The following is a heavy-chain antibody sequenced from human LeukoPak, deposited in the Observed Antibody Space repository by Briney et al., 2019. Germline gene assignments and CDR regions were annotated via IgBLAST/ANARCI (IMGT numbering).Heavy chain of an antibody. D-gene: IGHD3-3*01. J-gene: IGHJ4*02. Sequence: SETLSLTCTVSGGSISSYYWSWIRQPPGKGLEWIGYIYYSGSTYYNPSLKSRVTISVDTSKNQFSLKLSSVTAADTAVYYCARKSAMENFDYWGQGTLVTVSS. CDR2: IYYSGST. CDR1: GGSISSYY. CDR3: ARKSAMENFDY. V-gene: IGHV4-59*06.